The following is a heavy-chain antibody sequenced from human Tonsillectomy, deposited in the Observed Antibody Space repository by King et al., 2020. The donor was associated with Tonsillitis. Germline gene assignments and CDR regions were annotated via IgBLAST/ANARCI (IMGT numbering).Heavy chain of an antibody. V-gene: IGHV4-34*01. CDR2: INHSGST. J-gene: IGHJ4*02. CDR1: GGSFSGYY. Sequence: VQLQQWGAGLLKPSETLSLTCAVYGGSFSGYYWSWIRQPPGKGLEWIGEINHSGSTNYNPALKSRVTISVDTSKNQFSLKLSSVTAADTAVYYCARPNAVLGSGYHRSGYYRYFDYWGQGTLVTVSS. CDR3: ARPNAVLGSGYHRSGYYRYFDY. D-gene: IGHD3-22*01.